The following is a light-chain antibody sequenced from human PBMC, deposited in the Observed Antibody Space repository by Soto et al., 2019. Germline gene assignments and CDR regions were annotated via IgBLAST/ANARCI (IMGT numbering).Light chain of an antibody. CDR3: QQRRNWPRT. Sequence: EIVLTQSPATLSLSPGERAILSCRASQSVSSNLAWYQQRPGQAPRLLIYDTSTRATGIPARFSGSGSGTDFTLTISSLESEDLAVYYCQQRRNWPRTFGQGTKVDIK. J-gene: IGKJ1*01. CDR2: DTS. V-gene: IGKV3-11*01. CDR1: QSVSSN.